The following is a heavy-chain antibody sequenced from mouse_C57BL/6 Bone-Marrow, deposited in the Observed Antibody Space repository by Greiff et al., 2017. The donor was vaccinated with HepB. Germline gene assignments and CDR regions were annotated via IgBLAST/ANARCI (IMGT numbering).Heavy chain of an antibody. CDR2: IYPRSGNT. Sequence: QVQLKQSGAELARPGASVTLSCTASGYTFASYGISWVKQRTGQGLEWIGEIYPRSGNTYYNEKFKGKATLTADKSSSTAYMELRSLTSEDSAVYFCARCGFTVPFAYWGQGTLVTVSA. J-gene: IGHJ3*01. CDR3: ARCGFTVPFAY. D-gene: IGHD1-1*01. V-gene: IGHV1-81*01. CDR1: GYTFASYG.